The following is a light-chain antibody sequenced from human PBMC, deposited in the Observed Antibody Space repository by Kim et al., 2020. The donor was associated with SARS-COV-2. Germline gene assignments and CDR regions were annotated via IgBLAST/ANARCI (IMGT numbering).Light chain of an antibody. CDR2: DAS. Sequence: DIQMTQSPSSLSASVGDRVTITCQASQDISNYLNWYQQKPGKAPKLLIYDASNLETGVPSRFSGSGPGTDFTFTISSLQPEDIATYYCQQYDNLPLLTFGGGTKVDIK. J-gene: IGKJ4*01. CDR1: QDISNY. CDR3: QQYDNLPLLT. V-gene: IGKV1-33*01.